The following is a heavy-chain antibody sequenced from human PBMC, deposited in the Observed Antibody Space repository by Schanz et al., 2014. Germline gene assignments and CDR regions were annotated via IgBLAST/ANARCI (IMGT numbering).Heavy chain of an antibody. V-gene: IGHV4-59*12. CDR2: IYYSGSS. CDR3: ARDTTWRLDL. D-gene: IGHD1-1*01. CDR1: GGSIRSYF. J-gene: IGHJ2*01. Sequence: QVQLQESGPGLLKPSETLSLTCTVSGGSIRSYFWSWIRQPPGKGLEWIGYIYYSGSSDYNPSLKSRVTISRDTSKNQFSLTLTSLTAADTAVYYCARDTTWRLDLWGRGTLVTVSS.